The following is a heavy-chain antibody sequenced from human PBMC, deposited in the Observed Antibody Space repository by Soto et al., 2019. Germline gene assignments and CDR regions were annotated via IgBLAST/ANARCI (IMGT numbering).Heavy chain of an antibody. D-gene: IGHD6-13*01. CDR1: GGSISSGGYY. J-gene: IGHJ5*02. CDR2: IYYSGST. CDR3: ARDRLPRGGDRIAAASNWFDP. Sequence: TLSLTCTVSGGSISSGGYYWSWIRQHPGKGLEWIGYIYYSGSTYYNPSLKSRVTISVDTSKNQFSLKLSSVTAADTAVYYCARDRLPRGGDRIAAASNWFDPWGQGTLVTVSS. V-gene: IGHV4-31*03.